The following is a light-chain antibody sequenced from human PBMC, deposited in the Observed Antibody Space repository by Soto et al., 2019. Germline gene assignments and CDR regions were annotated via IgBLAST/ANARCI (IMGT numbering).Light chain of an antibody. V-gene: IGKV1-39*01. CDR2: AAS. CDR1: ESISRH. CDR3: QQSYRTLSIT. J-gene: IGKJ5*01. Sequence: DIQMTQSPSSLSASVGDRVTITCRASESISRHLNWYQQKPGKAPKLLIYAASSLQNGVPSRFSGSGSGTDFTLTISNLQPEYFATYYCQQSYRTLSITFGQGTRLEIK.